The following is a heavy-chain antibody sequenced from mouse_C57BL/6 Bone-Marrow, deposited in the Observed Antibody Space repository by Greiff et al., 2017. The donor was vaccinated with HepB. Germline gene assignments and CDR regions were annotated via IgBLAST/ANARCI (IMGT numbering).Heavy chain of an antibody. D-gene: IGHD2-5*01. Sequence: EVKLMESGEGLVKPGGSLKLSCAASGFTFSSYAMSWVRQTPEKRLEWVACISSGGDYIYYAYTVKGRFAISRDNAKNTRYLQMSSLKSEDTAMYYCTRDGSNYDARDYWGQGTSVTVSS. CDR1: GFTFSSYA. V-gene: IGHV5-9-1*02. CDR2: ISSGGDYI. CDR3: TRDGSNYDARDY. J-gene: IGHJ4*01.